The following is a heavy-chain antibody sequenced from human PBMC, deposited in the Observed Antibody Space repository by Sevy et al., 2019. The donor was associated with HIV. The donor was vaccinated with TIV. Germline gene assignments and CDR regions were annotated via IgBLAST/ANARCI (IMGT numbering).Heavy chain of an antibody. Sequence: GGSLRLSCAASGFTFSSYAMSWVRQAPGKGLEWVSAISGSGGSTYYADSVKGRFTISRDNSKNTLYLQMNSLRAEDTAVYYCAKGLGFWSGLNGMDVWGQGTTVTVSS. CDR3: AKGLGFWSGLNGMDV. D-gene: IGHD3-3*01. CDR2: ISGSGGST. J-gene: IGHJ6*02. CDR1: GFTFSSYA. V-gene: IGHV3-23*01.